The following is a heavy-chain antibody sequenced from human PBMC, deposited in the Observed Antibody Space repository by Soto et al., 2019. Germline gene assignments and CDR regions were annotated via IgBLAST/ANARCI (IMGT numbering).Heavy chain of an antibody. CDR1: GFTFSSYG. V-gene: IGHV3-33*01. CDR2: IWYDGSNT. Sequence: QVQLVESGGGVVQPGKSLRLSCEASGFTFSSYGMHWVRQAPGKGLEWVAVIWYDGSNTFHADSVRGRFTISRDTSKNTLYLQMNNLRADATAVYYWARDGGYTVTTTYYYYGMDVWGRGTTVTVSS. D-gene: IGHD4-4*01. J-gene: IGHJ6*02. CDR3: ARDGGYTVTTTYYYYGMDV.